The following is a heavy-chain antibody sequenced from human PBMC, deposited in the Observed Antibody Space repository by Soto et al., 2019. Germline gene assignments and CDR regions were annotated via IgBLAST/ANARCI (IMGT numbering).Heavy chain of an antibody. CDR3: ARLQHGHNAFDL. D-gene: IGHD6-13*01. V-gene: IGHV1-69*02. J-gene: IGHJ3*01. CDR1: GGTFSSYT. CDR2: IIHILGIA. Sequence: QVQLVQSGAEVKKPGPSVKVSCKASGGTFSSYTISWVRQAPGQGLEWMGRIIHILGIANYAQKFQGRVTITADKSKSPASMELSSLRSEDTAVYYCARLQHGHNAFDLWGQGTMVTVSS.